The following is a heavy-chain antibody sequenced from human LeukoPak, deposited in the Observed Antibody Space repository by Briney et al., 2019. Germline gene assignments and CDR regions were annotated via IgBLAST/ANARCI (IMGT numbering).Heavy chain of an antibody. D-gene: IGHD3-22*01. CDR1: GYTFTNYG. Sequence: ASVKVSCKASGYTFTNYGISWVRQATGQGLEWMGWMNPNSGNTGYAQKFQGRVTMTRNTSISTAYMELSSLRSEDTAVYYCAREYYYDSSGYYWAAFDIWGQGTMVTVSS. CDR3: AREYYYDSSGYYWAAFDI. J-gene: IGHJ3*02. CDR2: MNPNSGNT. V-gene: IGHV1-8*02.